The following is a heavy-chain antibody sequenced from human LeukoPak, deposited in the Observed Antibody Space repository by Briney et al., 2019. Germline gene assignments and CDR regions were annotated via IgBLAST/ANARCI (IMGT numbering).Heavy chain of an antibody. CDR3: AKDLHATAMSYGMGV. D-gene: IGHD5-18*01. V-gene: IGHV3-30*18. Sequence: GRSLRLSCAASGFTFSSYGMHWVRQAPGKGLEWVAVISYDGSNKYYADSVKGRFTISRDNSKNTLYLQMNSLRAEDTAVYYCAKDLHATAMSYGMGVWGQGTTVTVSS. CDR2: ISYDGSNK. J-gene: IGHJ6*02. CDR1: GFTFSSYG.